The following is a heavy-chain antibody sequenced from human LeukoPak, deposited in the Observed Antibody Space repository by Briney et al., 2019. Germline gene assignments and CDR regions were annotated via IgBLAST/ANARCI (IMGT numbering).Heavy chain of an antibody. D-gene: IGHD2/OR15-2a*01. CDR3: ARAHSIASYYYGVDV. J-gene: IGHJ6*02. CDR1: GGSISSGGYY. CDR2: IYYSGNT. Sequence: SETLSLTCTVSGGSISSGGYYWSWIRQPPGKGLEWIGNIYYSGNTYYSPSLTSRVTLSVDTSENQFSLKLSSVTAADTAVYYCARAHSIASYYYGVDVWGQGTTVTVSS. V-gene: IGHV4-39*07.